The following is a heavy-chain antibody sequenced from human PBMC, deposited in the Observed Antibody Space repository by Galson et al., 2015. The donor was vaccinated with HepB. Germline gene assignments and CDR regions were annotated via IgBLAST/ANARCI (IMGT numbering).Heavy chain of an antibody. CDR2: ISVYSGNT. CDR3: ARDSRLELRLNNYFSYGMDV. Sequence: SVKVSCKVSGYTFTSCAIGWVRQAPGQGLEWMGWISVYSGNTDYAQKLRDRVTMTADTFTGTAYMELKNLRSDDTAVYYCARDSRLELRLNNYFSYGMDVWGQGTAVTVSS. J-gene: IGHJ6*02. CDR1: GYTFTSCA. D-gene: IGHD2/OR15-2a*01. V-gene: IGHV1-18*04.